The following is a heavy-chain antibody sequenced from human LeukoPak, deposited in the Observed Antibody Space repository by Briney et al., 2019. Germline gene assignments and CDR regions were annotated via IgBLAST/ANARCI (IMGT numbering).Heavy chain of an antibody. V-gene: IGHV1-24*01. CDR1: GYTLTELS. CDR3: ATEEYISGCDWFDP. J-gene: IGHJ5*02. CDR2: FDPEDGET. Sequence: ASVKVSCKVSGYTLTELSMHWVRQAPGKGLEWMGGFDPEDGETIYAQKFQGRVTMTEDTSTDTAYMELSSLRSEDTAVYYCATEEYISGCDWFDPWGQGTLVTVSS. D-gene: IGHD6-19*01.